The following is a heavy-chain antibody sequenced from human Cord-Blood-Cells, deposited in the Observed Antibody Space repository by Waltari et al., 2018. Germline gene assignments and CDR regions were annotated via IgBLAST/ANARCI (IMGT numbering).Heavy chain of an antibody. J-gene: IGHJ3*02. CDR2: IYYSGST. Sequence: QVQLQESGPGLVKPSETLSLTCPVSGGSISSHYWSWIRQPPGKGLEWIGYIYYSGSTNYNPSLKSRVTISVDTSKNQFSLKLSSVTAADTAVYYCARDADFYAFDIWGQGTMVTVSS. D-gene: IGHD3-3*01. CDR3: ARDADFYAFDI. CDR1: GGSISSHY. V-gene: IGHV4-59*11.